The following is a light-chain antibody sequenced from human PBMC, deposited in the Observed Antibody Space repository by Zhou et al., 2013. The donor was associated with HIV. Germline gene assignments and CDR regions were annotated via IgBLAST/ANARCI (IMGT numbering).Light chain of an antibody. V-gene: IGLV1-51*01. CDR1: SSNIGNNY. J-gene: IGLJ1*01. Sequence: QSVLTQPPSVSAAPGQKVTISCSGSSSNIGNNYVSWYQQLPGTAPKLLIYDNNKRPSGIPDRFSGSKSGTSATLDITGLQTGDEADYYCGTWDSSLSAGXFGSGTKVTV. CDR3: GTWDSSLSAGX. CDR2: DNN.